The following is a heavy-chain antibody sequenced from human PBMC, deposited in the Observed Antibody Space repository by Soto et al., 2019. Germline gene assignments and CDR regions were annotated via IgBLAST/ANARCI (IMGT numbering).Heavy chain of an antibody. D-gene: IGHD3-3*01. V-gene: IGHV1-69*02. Sequence: SVQVSCKASGGTFSSYTISWVRQAPGQGLEWMGRIIPILGIANYAQKFQGRVTITADKSTSTAYMELSSLRSEDTAVYYCARSCSYYDFWSGDSFDIWGQGTMVTVSS. CDR3: ARSCSYYDFWSGDSFDI. CDR2: IIPILGIA. J-gene: IGHJ3*02. CDR1: GGTFSSYT.